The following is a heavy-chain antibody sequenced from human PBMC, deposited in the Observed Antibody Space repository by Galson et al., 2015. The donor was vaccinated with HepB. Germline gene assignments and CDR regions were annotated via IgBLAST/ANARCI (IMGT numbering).Heavy chain of an antibody. CDR3: AYDSGDSYEDMGVSKLAWLDPWGQGTLGKSKLGWFDP. V-gene: IGHV2-5*01. CDR1: GFSLTTSGVG. D-gene: IGHD2-21*01. Sequence: PALVKPTQTLTLTCSFSGFSLTTSGVGVVWIRQPPGKALEWLAVIYWNEDKRYSPSLKNRLTITKDTSKNQVVLTMTNMDPVDTATYYCAYDSGDSYEDMGVSKLAWLDPWGQGTLGKSKLGWFDPWGQGTLVTVSS. J-gene: IGHJ5*01. CDR2: IYWNEDK.